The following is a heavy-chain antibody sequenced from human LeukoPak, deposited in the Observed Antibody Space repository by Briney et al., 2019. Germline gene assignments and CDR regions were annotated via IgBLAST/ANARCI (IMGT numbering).Heavy chain of an antibody. J-gene: IGHJ4*02. Sequence: GGSLRLSCAASGFPFSNCWMHWVRQDPGKGLVWVSHITSDGINTGYADSVKGRFTISRDNAKNALYLQMNSLRAEDTAVYYCARDDPGIGIDYWGQGTLVTVSS. CDR1: GFPFSNCW. D-gene: IGHD2-21*01. V-gene: IGHV3-74*01. CDR2: ITSDGINT. CDR3: ARDDPGIGIDY.